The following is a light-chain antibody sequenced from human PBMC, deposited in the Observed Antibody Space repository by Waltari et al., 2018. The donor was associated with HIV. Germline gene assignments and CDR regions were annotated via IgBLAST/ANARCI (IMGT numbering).Light chain of an antibody. V-gene: IGKV1-5*03. Sequence: DIQMTQSPSTLSAFVGDRVTITCRASKSITGWLAWYQQKPGKAPNLLIYKASDLESGVPSRFSGSGSETEFTLTISSLQPDDSATYYCQQYNDYALTFGGGTKVEIK. CDR3: QQYNDYALT. J-gene: IGKJ4*02. CDR1: KSITGW. CDR2: KAS.